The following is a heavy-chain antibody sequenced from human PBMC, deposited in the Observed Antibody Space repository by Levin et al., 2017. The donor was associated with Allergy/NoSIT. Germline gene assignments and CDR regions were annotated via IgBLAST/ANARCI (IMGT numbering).Heavy chain of an antibody. CDR3: AKDTFGDFWSDYLDRYYYEGMDV. Sequence: GGSLRLSCAASGFTFNTYAMHWVRQAPGKGLEWVAVISYDGDNKFYANSVKGRFTISRDNSRDTLYLQMNSLRAEDTALYYCAKDTFGDFWSDYLDRYYYEGMDVWGQGTTVTVSS. CDR1: GFTFNTYA. D-gene: IGHD3-3*01. CDR2: ISYDGDNK. V-gene: IGHV3-30*18. J-gene: IGHJ6*02.